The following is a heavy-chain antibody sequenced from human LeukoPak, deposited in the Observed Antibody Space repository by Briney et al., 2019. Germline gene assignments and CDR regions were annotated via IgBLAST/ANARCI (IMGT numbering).Heavy chain of an antibody. Sequence: PSETLSLTCTVSGGSITSYYWTYIRQPAGKGLEWIGRIHSSGGTNYSPSLKSRVTMSLDTSNNQFSLNLSSVSAADTAIYYCARQFSGTSIAARVFDSWGQGTLVTGYS. D-gene: IGHD6-6*01. CDR1: GGSITSYY. J-gene: IGHJ4*02. CDR2: IHSSGGT. V-gene: IGHV4-4*07. CDR3: ARQFSGTSIAARVFDS.